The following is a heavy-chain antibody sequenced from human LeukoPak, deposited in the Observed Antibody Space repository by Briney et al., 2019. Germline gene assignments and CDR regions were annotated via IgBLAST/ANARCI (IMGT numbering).Heavy chain of an antibody. Sequence: PGGSLRLSCAASGFTFSSYAMSWVRQAPGKGLEWVSAISGSGGSTYYADSVKGRFTISRDNSKNTLYLQMNSLRAEDTAVYYCAKDVNARYYYSSGSYYPSLVFDYWGQGTLVTVSS. V-gene: IGHV3-23*01. J-gene: IGHJ4*02. CDR2: ISGSGGST. CDR1: GFTFSSYA. CDR3: AKDVNARYYYSSGSYYPSLVFDY. D-gene: IGHD3-10*01.